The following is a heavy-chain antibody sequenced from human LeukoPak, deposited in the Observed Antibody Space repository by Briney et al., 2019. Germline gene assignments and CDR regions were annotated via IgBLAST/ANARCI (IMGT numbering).Heavy chain of an antibody. J-gene: IGHJ4*02. Sequence: PSETLSLTCTVSGGSISSYYWSWIRQPPGKGLEWIGYIYYSGSTNYNPSLKSRVTISVDTSKNQFSLKLSSVTAADTAVYYCAALVIKGYYFDYWGQGTLVTVSS. CDR1: GGSISSYY. CDR2: IYYSGST. CDR3: AALVIKGYYFDY. D-gene: IGHD3-9*01. V-gene: IGHV4-59*08.